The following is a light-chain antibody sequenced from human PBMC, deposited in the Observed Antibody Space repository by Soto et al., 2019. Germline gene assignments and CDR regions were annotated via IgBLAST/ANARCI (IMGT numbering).Light chain of an antibody. CDR3: SSYAGSNNYV. J-gene: IGLJ1*01. CDR2: EVS. Sequence: LTQPPSASGSPGQSVTISCTGISSDVGGYNYVSWYQQHPGKAPKLMIYEVSKRPSGVPDRFSGSKSGNTASLTVSGLQAEDEADYYCSSYAGSNNYVFGTGTKVTVL. V-gene: IGLV2-8*01. CDR1: SSDVGGYNY.